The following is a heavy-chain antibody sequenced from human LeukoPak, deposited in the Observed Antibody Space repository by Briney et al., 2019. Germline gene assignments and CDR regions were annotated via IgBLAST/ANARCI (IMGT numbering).Heavy chain of an antibody. V-gene: IGHV3-53*01. D-gene: IGHD2-15*01. Sequence: GGSLRLSCKVSGFIVSSNSWSWVRQAPGKGLEWVSFISSGGNTDHSDSVKGRFTISRDNSKNTLYLQMNSLRAEDTAIYYCARRAGEYSHPYDYWGQGTLVTVSS. J-gene: IGHJ4*02. CDR1: GFIVSSNS. CDR2: ISSGGNT. CDR3: ARRAGEYSHPYDY.